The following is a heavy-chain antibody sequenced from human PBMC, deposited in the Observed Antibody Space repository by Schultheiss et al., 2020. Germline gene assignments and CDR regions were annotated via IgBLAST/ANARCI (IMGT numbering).Heavy chain of an antibody. CDR2: ISDRSSTT. V-gene: IGHV3-48*02. J-gene: IGHJ6*02. D-gene: IGHD4-11*01. Sequence: GSLRLSCVASEFSLREYGMNWVRQAPGKGLEWVSYISDRSSTTNYADSVKGRFTISRYNAKNSLYLQMNNLRDEDTAVYYCAKTYSNDPHFGMNVWGQGTTVTVSS. CDR3: AKTYSNDPHFGMNV. CDR1: EFSLREYG.